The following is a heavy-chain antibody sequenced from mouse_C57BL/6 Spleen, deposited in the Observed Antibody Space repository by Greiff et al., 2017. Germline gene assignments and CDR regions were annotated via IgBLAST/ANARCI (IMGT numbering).Heavy chain of an antibody. J-gene: IGHJ4*01. D-gene: IGHD2-1*01. CDR3: AIFGNYGGAMDY. CDR2: INPGSGGT. CDR1: GYAFTNYL. Sequence: QVQLQPSGAELVRPGTSVKVSCKASGYAFTNYLIEWVKQRPGQGLEWLGVINPGSGGTNYNEKVKGKATLTADKSYSTAYMHLSSLTSEDSAVYFCAIFGNYGGAMDYWGQGTSVTVSS. V-gene: IGHV1-54*01.